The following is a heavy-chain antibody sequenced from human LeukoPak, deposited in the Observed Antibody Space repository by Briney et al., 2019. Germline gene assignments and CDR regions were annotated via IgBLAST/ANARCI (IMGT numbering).Heavy chain of an antibody. CDR1: GFTFSSYG. J-gene: IGHJ4*02. CDR2: ISYDGSNK. CDR3: AKRAHLGRIAAADGGAFDY. Sequence: PGGSLRLSCAASGFTFSSYGMHWVRQAPGKGLEWVTVISYDGSNKYYADSVKGRFTISRDNSKNTLYLQMNSLRAEDTAVYYCAKRAHLGRIAAADGGAFDYWGQGTLVTVSS. V-gene: IGHV3-30*18. D-gene: IGHD6-13*01.